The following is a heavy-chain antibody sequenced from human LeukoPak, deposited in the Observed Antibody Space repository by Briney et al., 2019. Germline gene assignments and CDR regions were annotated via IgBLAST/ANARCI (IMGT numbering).Heavy chain of an antibody. Sequence: PGGSLRLSCAAPGFTFSSYSMNWVRQAPGKGLEWVSSISSSSSYIYYADSVKGRFTISRDNAKNSLYLQMNSLRAEDTAAYYCARTGGTMIDYWGQGTLVTVSS. V-gene: IGHV3-21*01. J-gene: IGHJ4*02. CDR3: ARTGGTMIDY. D-gene: IGHD1-7*01. CDR1: GFTFSSYS. CDR2: ISSSSSYI.